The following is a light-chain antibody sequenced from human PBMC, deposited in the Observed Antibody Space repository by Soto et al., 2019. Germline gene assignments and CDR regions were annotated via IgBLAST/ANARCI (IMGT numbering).Light chain of an antibody. V-gene: IGKV1-5*03. Sequence: DIQMTQSPSTLSASVGDRVIITCRASQSINRWLAWYQQKPGKAPKVLIYQASSLENGVPSRFSGSGFGTEFTLTISSLQVDDFATYYCRQYHTFSRAFGQGTKVEVK. CDR3: RQYHTFSRA. J-gene: IGKJ1*01. CDR2: QAS. CDR1: QSINRW.